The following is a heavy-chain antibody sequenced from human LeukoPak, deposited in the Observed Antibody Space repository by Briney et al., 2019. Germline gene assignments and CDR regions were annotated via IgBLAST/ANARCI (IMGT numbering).Heavy chain of an antibody. CDR2: ISSSGSNI. J-gene: IGHJ3*02. Sequence: GGALRLSCAASGFTFSSYEMNWVRQAPGKGLEWVSYISSSGSNIYHADSMEGRFTISRDNAKSSLYLQMNSLRAEDTAAYYCARGGITIFGVVSGAFDIWGQGTMVTVSS. D-gene: IGHD3-3*01. V-gene: IGHV3-48*03. CDR3: ARGGITIFGVVSGAFDI. CDR1: GFTFSSYE.